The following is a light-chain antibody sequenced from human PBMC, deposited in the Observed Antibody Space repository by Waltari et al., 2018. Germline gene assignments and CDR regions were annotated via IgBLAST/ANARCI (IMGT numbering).Light chain of an antibody. Sequence: QSALTQPPAASGSPGQSVTISCTGTGSDVGKYDYVSWYQQHPGKAPKLMIYELSKRPSGVPDRFSGSKSGNTASRTVCGLQAEDEADYYCSSYAGSHYWVFGGGTKLTVL. J-gene: IGLJ3*02. CDR1: GSDVGKYDY. CDR3: SSYAGSHYWV. V-gene: IGLV2-8*01. CDR2: ELS.